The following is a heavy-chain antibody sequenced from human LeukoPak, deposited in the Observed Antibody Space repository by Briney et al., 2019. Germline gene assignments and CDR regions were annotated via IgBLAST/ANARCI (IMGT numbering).Heavy chain of an antibody. CDR1: GGTFSSYA. D-gene: IGHD3-22*01. V-gene: IGHV1-69*06. CDR2: IIPIFGTA. J-gene: IGHJ3*02. CDR3: ARALGSVVVMGMDAFDI. Sequence: SVKVSCKASGGTFSSYAISWVRQAPGQGLEWMGGIIPIFGTANYAQKFQGRVTITADKSTSTAYMELRSLRSDDTAVYYCARALGSVVVMGMDAFDIWGQGTMVTVSS.